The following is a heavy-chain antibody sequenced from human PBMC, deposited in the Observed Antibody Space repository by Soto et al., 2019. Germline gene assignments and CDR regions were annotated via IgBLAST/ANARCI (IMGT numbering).Heavy chain of an antibody. Sequence: RTSETLSLTCTVSGGSIFSSSHYWGWICQPPGKGLEWIGSIYYTGSTYYNPSLKSRVTIYVDKSKNQFSLKLSSVTAADTAVYYCARDGPRPGPASPLGHGTLVTVSS. V-gene: IGHV4-39*07. CDR1: GGSIFSSSHY. J-gene: IGHJ5*02. CDR2: IYYTGST. D-gene: IGHD2-2*01. CDR3: ARDGPRPGPASP.